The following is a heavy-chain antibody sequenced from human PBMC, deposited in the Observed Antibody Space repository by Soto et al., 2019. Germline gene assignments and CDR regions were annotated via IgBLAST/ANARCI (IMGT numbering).Heavy chain of an antibody. CDR1: GYTFTSYD. CDR3: ERMIMYNTEDIVVLPAAMVETSPLFDP. V-gene: IGHV1-8*01. Sequence: GASVKVSCKASGYTFTSYDINWVRQATGQGLEWMGWMNPKGGNTGYAQKFQGRVTMTRNTSISTAYMELSSLRSEDTAVYYCERMIMYNTEDIVVLPAAMVETSPLFDPWGQGTLVTVSS. CDR2: MNPKGGNT. D-gene: IGHD2-2*01. J-gene: IGHJ5*02.